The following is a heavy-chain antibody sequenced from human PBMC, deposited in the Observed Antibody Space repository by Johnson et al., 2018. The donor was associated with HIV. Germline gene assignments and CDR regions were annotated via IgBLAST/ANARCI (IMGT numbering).Heavy chain of an antibody. Sequence: QVQLVESGGGVVQPGGSLRLSCAASGFTFSSYGIHWVRQAPGKGLEWVALISPVGNNNFYADSVKGRFTITRDNSRKTLYLQMNSLRAEDTALYYCAKACLPEGIAADRGAFDIWGQGTMVTVSS. D-gene: IGHD6-13*01. V-gene: IGHV3-30*19. CDR1: GFTFSSYG. CDR2: ISPVGNNN. J-gene: IGHJ3*02. CDR3: AKACLPEGIAADRGAFDI.